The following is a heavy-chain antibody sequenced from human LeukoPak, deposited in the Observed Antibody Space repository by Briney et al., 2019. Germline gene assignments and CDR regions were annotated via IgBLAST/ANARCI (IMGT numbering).Heavy chain of an antibody. J-gene: IGHJ6*03. CDR3: TTEFKELGSFFYFYYMDV. CDR1: GFTFSNAG. V-gene: IGHV3-15*01. CDR2: IKTKSEGGTT. D-gene: IGHD3-10*01. Sequence: GGSLRLSCTASGFTFSNAGMNWVRQAPGKGPEWVGCIKTKSEGGTTDYAAPAKGRFTISRDDSKNALFLQMDSLKSDDTAMYYCTTEFKELGSFFYFYYMDVWGTGTTVTISS.